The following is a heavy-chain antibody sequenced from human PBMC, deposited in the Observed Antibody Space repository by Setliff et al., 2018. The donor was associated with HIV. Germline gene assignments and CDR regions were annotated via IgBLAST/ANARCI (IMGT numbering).Heavy chain of an antibody. CDR2: IYMSGSA. CDR1: GASVSFGNYY. J-gene: IGHJ4*02. Sequence: SETLSLTCNVSGASVSFGNYYWSWIRQPPGKEMEWIGRIYMSGSANYNPSLKRRVTISVDRSKNQFSLSLKSVTAADTAVYYCARGIYSGYDLDSWGQGRLVTVSS. D-gene: IGHD5-12*01. V-gene: IGHV4-61*02. CDR3: ARGIYSGYDLDS.